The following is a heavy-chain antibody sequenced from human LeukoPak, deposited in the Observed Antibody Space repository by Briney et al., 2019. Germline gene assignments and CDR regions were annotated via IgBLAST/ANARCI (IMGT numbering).Heavy chain of an antibody. CDR3: AAEQYYYDSSGPRPFDY. Sequence: GGSLRLSCAASGFTVSSNYMSWVRQAPGKGLEWVSVIYSGGSTYYADSVKGRFTISRDNSKNTLYLQMNSLRAEDTAVYYCAAEQYYYDSSGPRPFDYWGQGTLVTVSS. CDR2: IYSGGST. J-gene: IGHJ4*02. D-gene: IGHD3-22*01. CDR1: GFTVSSNY. V-gene: IGHV3-66*01.